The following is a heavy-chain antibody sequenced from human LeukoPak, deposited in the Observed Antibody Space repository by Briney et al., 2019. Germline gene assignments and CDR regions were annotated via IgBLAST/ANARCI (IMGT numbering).Heavy chain of an antibody. CDR1: GGSFSGYY. Sequence: PSETLSLTCAVYGGSFSGYYWSWIRQPPGKGLEWIGEINHSGSTNYNPSLKSRVTISVDTSKNQFSLKLSSVTAADTAVYYCARFGVPKGLYYYYYGMDVWGQGTTVTVSS. V-gene: IGHV4-34*01. CDR3: ARFGVPKGLYYYYYGMDV. J-gene: IGHJ6*02. CDR2: INHSGST. D-gene: IGHD3-10*01.